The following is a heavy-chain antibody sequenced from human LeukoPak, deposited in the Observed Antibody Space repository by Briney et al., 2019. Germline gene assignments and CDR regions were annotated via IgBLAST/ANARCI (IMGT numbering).Heavy chain of an antibody. CDR3: ARDFEGFDI. CDR2: IYYSGST. V-gene: IGHV4-59*01. Sequence: SETLSLTCAVYGGSFSGYYWSWIRQPPGKGLEWIGYIYYSGSTNYNPSLKSRVTISVDTSKNQFSLKLSSVTAADTAVYYCARDFEGFDIWGQGTMVTVSS. J-gene: IGHJ3*02. CDR1: GGSFSGYY.